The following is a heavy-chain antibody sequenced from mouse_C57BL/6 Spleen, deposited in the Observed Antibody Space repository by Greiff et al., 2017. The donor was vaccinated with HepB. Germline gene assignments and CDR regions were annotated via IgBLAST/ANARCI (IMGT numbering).Heavy chain of an antibody. CDR3: ARSGNYYGSSYSYWYFDV. V-gene: IGHV1-78*01. Sequence: VQLQQSDAELVKPGASVKISCKVSGYTFTDHTIHWMKQRPEQGLEWIGYIYPRDGSTKYNEKFKGKATLTADKSSSTAYMQLNSLTSEDSAVYFCARSGNYYGSSYSYWYFDVWGTWTTVTVSS. D-gene: IGHD1-1*01. CDR1: GYTFTDHT. J-gene: IGHJ1*03. CDR2: IYPRDGST.